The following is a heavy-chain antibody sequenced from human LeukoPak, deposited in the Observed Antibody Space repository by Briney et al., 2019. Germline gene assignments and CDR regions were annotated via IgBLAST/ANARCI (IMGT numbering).Heavy chain of an antibody. Sequence: PGRSLRLSCAASGFTFSSYGMHWVRQAPGKGLEWVAVISYDGSNKYYADSVKGRFTISRDNSKNTLYLQMNSLRAEDTAVYYCAKAGPNTMVRAVKNYYSGMDALGQWTPVTVSS. CDR1: GFTFSSYG. V-gene: IGHV3-30*18. CDR2: ISYDGSNK. D-gene: IGHD3-10*01. J-gene: IGHJ6*02. CDR3: AKAGPNTMVRAVKNYYSGMDA.